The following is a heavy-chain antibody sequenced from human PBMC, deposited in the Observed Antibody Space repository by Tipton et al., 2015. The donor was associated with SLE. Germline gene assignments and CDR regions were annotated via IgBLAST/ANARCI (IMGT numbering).Heavy chain of an antibody. CDR3: ARVSLGISDY. Sequence: TLSLTCTVSGGSISSSSYYWGWIRQPPGKGLEWIGSIYYSGSTYYNPSLKSRVTISVDTSKNQFSLKLSSVTAADTAVYYCARVSLGISDYGGQGTLVTVSS. J-gene: IGHJ4*02. CDR2: IYYSGST. CDR1: GGSISSSSYY. V-gene: IGHV4-39*07. D-gene: IGHD7-27*01.